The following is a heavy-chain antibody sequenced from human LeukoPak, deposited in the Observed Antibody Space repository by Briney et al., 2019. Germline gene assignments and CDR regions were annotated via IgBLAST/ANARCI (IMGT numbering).Heavy chain of an antibody. CDR2: FDPGDGET. CDR3: ATAKRSFGELLYFGY. CDR1: GYTLTELS. J-gene: IGHJ4*02. D-gene: IGHD3-10*01. Sequence: ASAKVSCKVSGYTLTELSMHWVRQAPGKGLEWMGGFDPGDGETIYAQKFQGRVTMTEDTSTDTAYMELSSLRSEDTAVYYCATAKRSFGELLYFGYWGQGTLVTVSS. V-gene: IGHV1-24*01.